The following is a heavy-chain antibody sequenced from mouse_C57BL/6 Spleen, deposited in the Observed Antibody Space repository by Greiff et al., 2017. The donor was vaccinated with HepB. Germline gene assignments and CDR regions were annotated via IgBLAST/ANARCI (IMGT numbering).Heavy chain of an antibody. J-gene: IGHJ4*01. CDR3: ALLLRPYAMDY. V-gene: IGHV1-26*01. D-gene: IGHD1-1*01. Sequence: VQLQQSGPELVKPGASVKISCKASGYTFTDYYMNWVKQSHGKSLEWIGDINPNNGGTSYNQKFKGKATLTVDKSSSTAYMELRSLTSEDSAVYYCALLLRPYAMDYWGQGTSVTVSS. CDR2: INPNNGGT. CDR1: GYTFTDYY.